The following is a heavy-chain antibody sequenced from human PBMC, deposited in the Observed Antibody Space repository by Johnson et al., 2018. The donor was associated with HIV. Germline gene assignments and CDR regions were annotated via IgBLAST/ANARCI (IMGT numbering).Heavy chain of an antibody. J-gene: IGHJ3*02. CDR3: ARRTVTALFDI. Sequence: QVQLVESGGGLVQPGGSLRLSCAASGFTVSSNYMSWVRQGPGKGLEWVSVISWNSGSIGYADSVKGRFTISRDNAKNSLILQMNSLRDEDTAVYYCARRTVTALFDIWGQGTLVTVSS. D-gene: IGHD4-17*01. V-gene: IGHV3-11*04. CDR2: ISWNSGSI. CDR1: GFTVSSNY.